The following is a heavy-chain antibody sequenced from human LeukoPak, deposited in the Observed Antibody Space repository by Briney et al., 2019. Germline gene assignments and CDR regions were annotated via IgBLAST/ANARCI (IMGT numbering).Heavy chain of an antibody. CDR1: GYTFTGYY. D-gene: IGHD6-25*01. J-gene: IGHJ3*02. Sequence: ASVKVSCKASGYTFTGYYMHWVRQAPGQGLEWMGWINPNSGGTNYAQKFQGRVTMTRDTSISTAYMELSRLRSDDTAVYYCARERWGRIAAAGPSGNAFDIWGQGTMVTVSS. V-gene: IGHV1-2*02. CDR3: ARERWGRIAAAGPSGNAFDI. CDR2: INPNSGGT.